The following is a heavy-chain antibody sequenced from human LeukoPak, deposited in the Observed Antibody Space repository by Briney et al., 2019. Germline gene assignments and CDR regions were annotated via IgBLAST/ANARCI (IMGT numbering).Heavy chain of an antibody. Sequence: GGSLRLSCAASGFTFSSYAMHWVRQAPGKGLEWVAVISYDGSNKYYADSVKSRFTISRDNSKNTLYLQMNSLRAEDTAVYYCARESLLRGIVGATASWFDPWGQGTLVTVSS. CDR1: GFTFSSYA. D-gene: IGHD1-26*01. V-gene: IGHV3-30-3*01. CDR3: ARESLLRGIVGATASWFDP. J-gene: IGHJ5*02. CDR2: ISYDGSNK.